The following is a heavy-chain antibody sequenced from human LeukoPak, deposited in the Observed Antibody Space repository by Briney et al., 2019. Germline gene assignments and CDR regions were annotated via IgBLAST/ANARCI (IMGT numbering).Heavy chain of an antibody. V-gene: IGHV3-30-3*01. CDR3: ARGFLEWLLSYGMDV. D-gene: IGHD3-3*01. CDR2: ISYDGSNK. CDR1: GFTFSSYA. Sequence: PGRSLRLSCAASGFTFSSYAMHWVRQAPGKGPEWVAVISYDGSNKYYADSVKGRFTISRDNSKNTLYLQMNSLRAEDTAVYYCARGFLEWLLSYGMDVWGQGTTVTVSS. J-gene: IGHJ6*02.